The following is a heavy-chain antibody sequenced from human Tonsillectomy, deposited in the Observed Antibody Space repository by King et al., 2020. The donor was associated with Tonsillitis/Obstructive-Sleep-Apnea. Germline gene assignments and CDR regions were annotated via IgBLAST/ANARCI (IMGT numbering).Heavy chain of an antibody. CDR1: GYTFTGYY. V-gene: IGHV1-2*02. Sequence: VQLVESGAEVKKPGASVKVSCTAYGYTFTGYYMHWVRKAPGQGLEWMGWINPNSGGTNKAQKFQGRVTMTRDTSISTAYMVLSRLRSEETAVYYCVGGRDRYILDSFDIWGQGTMVTVSS. CDR2: INPNSGGT. D-gene: IGHD5-24*01. J-gene: IGHJ3*02. CDR3: VGGRDRYILDSFDI.